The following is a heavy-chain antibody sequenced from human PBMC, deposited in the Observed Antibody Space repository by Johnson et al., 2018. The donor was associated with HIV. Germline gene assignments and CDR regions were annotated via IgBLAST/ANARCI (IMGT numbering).Heavy chain of an antibody. CDR2: ISYDANNE. V-gene: IGHV3-30*04. D-gene: IGHD2-8*02. CDR1: GFTFSSYA. CDR3: ARDRYCSGGVCDAFDI. J-gene: IGHJ3*02. Sequence: QVHLVESGRGVVQPGTSLRLSCAASGFTFSSYAVHWVRQAPGKGLEWVALISYDANNEYYADSVRGRFTISRDNSKNTLYLQMNSLRAEDTAVYYCARDRYCSGGVCDAFDIWGQGTMVAVSS.